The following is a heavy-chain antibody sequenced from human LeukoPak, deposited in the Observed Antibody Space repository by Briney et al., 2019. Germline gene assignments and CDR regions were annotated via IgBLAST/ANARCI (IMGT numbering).Heavy chain of an antibody. CDR2: IYTSGGT. J-gene: IGHJ6*03. CDR1: GGSISSYY. CDR3: ARRVVVPAARPGHYYYYYMDV. Sequence: PSETLSLTCTVSGGSISSYYWSWIRQPPGKGLEWIGYIYTSGGTNYNPSLKSRVTISVDTSKNQFSLKLSSVTAADTAVYYCARRVVVPAARPGHYYYYYMDVWGQGTTVTVSS. D-gene: IGHD2-2*01. V-gene: IGHV4-4*09.